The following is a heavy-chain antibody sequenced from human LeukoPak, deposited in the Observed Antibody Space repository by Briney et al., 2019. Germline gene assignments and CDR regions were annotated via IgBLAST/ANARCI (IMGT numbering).Heavy chain of an antibody. J-gene: IGHJ4*02. CDR3: ARDANPYLSIVGATHY. V-gene: IGHV1-18*01. CDR1: GYTFTSYA. CDR2: ISAYNGNT. Sequence: ASVKVSCKASGYTFTSYAMHWVRQAPGQGLEWMGWISAYNGNTNYAQKLQGRVTMTTDTSTSTAYMELRSLRSDDTAVYYCARDANPYLSIVGATHYWGQGTLVTVSS. D-gene: IGHD1-26*01.